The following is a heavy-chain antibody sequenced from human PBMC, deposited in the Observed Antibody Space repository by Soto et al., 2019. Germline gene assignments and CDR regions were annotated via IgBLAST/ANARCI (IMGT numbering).Heavy chain of an antibody. V-gene: IGHV1-18*04. Sequence: ASVKVSCKASGYPFSSYGIAWVRQAPGQGLEWMGWISAYNGKTKYAQNLQDRVTMTTDTSTSTAYMELRSLTSDDTAVYFCARDPYSGSYFGWFDPWGQGTLVTV. D-gene: IGHD1-26*01. CDR2: ISAYNGKT. CDR3: ARDPYSGSYFGWFDP. J-gene: IGHJ5*02. CDR1: GYPFSSYG.